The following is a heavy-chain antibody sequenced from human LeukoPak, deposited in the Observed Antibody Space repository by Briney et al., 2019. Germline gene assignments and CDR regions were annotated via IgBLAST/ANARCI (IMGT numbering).Heavy chain of an antibody. CDR1: GFTFSTYA. J-gene: IGHJ4*02. CDR2: ISSGGGST. D-gene: IGHD2-8*01. Sequence: GGSLRLSCAASGFTFSTYAMSWVRQAPGKGLEWVSTISSGGGSTYYSDSVKGRFTISRDSSKNTLCLQMNSLRAEDTAVYYCAKDLRIRAGVPDYWGQGTLVTVSS. V-gene: IGHV3-23*01. CDR3: AKDLRIRAGVPDY.